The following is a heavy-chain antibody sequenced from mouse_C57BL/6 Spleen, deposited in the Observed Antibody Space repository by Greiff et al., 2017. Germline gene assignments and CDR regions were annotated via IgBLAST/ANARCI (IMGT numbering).Heavy chain of an antibody. CDR2: IYPRSGNT. CDR1: GYTFTSYG. CDR3: ARGYYGNYENYAMDY. V-gene: IGHV1-81*01. J-gene: IGHJ4*01. Sequence: QVQLQQSGAELARPGASVKLSCKASGYTFTSYGISWVKQRTGQGLEWIGEIYPRSGNTYYNEKFKGKATLTADKSSSTAYMELRSLTSEDSAVYFCARGYYGNYENYAMDYWGQGTSVTVSS. D-gene: IGHD2-1*01.